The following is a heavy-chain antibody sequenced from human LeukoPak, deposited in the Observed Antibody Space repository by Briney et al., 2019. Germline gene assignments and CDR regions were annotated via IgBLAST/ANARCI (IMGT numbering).Heavy chain of an antibody. CDR1: GFTFSSYG. Sequence: GGSLRLSCAASGFTFSSYGIHWVRQAPGRGLEWVAVISYDGSFKYYADSVKGRFTISRDNSKNTLYLQMNSLRAEDTALYYCARDRIGTGYFFDYWGQGTLVTVSS. CDR3: ARDRIGTGYFFDY. D-gene: IGHD1-26*01. V-gene: IGHV3-30*03. J-gene: IGHJ4*02. CDR2: ISYDGSFK.